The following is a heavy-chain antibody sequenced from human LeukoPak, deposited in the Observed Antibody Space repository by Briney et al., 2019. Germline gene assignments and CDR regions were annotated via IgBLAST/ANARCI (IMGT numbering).Heavy chain of an antibody. CDR3: ARPLDWEANAFDI. D-gene: IGHD1-26*01. Sequence: ASVKVSCKASGYTFTSYAMHWVRQAPGQGLEWMGWIDPNTDATHYTQKFQGRVTMTRDTSISTAYMELSSLRSDDTAVYYCARPLDWEANAFDIWGQGTMVTVSS. V-gene: IGHV1-2*02. CDR1: GYTFTSYA. CDR2: IDPNTDAT. J-gene: IGHJ3*02.